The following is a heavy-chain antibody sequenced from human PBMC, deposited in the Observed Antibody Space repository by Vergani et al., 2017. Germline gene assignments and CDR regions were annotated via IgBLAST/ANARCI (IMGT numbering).Heavy chain of an antibody. CDR2: VNHGGST. V-gene: IGHV4-34*01. CDR3: ASIARAPSRRNPPPDY. J-gene: IGHJ4*02. Sequence: QVQLQEWGAGLLKTSETLSLTCGVSGGSFSDYYWSWIRQAPGMGLEWIGGVNHGGSTNYNPSLKSRVSISVYTSKNQFSLQLTSVTAADSALYFCASIARAPSRRNPPPDYWGQGILVTVSS. CDR1: GGSFSDYY. D-gene: IGHD3-16*02.